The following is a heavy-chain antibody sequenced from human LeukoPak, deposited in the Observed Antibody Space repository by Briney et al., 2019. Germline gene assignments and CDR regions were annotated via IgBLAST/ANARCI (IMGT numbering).Heavy chain of an antibody. CDR3: ARDAGRGQLLHAFDI. CDR2: IYTSGST. Sequence: SQTLSLTCTVSGGSISSGSYYWSWIRQPAGKGLEWIGRIYTSGSTNYNPSLKSRVTISVDTSKNQFSLKLSSVTAADTAVYYCARDAGRGQLLHAFDIWGQGTMVTVSS. CDR1: GGSISSGSYY. D-gene: IGHD2-2*01. V-gene: IGHV4-61*02. J-gene: IGHJ3*02.